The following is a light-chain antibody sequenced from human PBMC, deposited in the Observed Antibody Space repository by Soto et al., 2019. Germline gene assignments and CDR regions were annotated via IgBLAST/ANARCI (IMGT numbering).Light chain of an antibody. CDR2: AAS. Sequence: DIQLTQSPSFLSASVGDRVTITCRASQGISSYLAWYQQKAGKAPKLLIYAASTLQSGVPSRFSGSGSGTEFTLTISSLQPEDFATYDCQQLNSYPRAFGQGTRLEIK. CDR3: QQLNSYPRA. CDR1: QGISSY. J-gene: IGKJ5*01. V-gene: IGKV1-9*01.